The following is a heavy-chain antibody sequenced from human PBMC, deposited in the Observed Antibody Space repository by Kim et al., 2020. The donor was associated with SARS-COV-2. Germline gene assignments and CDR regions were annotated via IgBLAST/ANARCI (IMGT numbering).Heavy chain of an antibody. V-gene: IGHV1-69*04. CDR3: ARESAPLENDSSGYYSRSFDY. CDR2: IIPILGIA. J-gene: IGHJ4*02. D-gene: IGHD3-22*01. CDR1: GGTFSSYA. Sequence: SVKVSCKASGGTFSSYAISWVRQAPGQGLEWMGRIIPILGIANYAQKFQGRVTITADKSTSTAYMELSSLRSEDTAVYYCARESAPLENDSSGYYSRSFDYWGQGTLVTVSS.